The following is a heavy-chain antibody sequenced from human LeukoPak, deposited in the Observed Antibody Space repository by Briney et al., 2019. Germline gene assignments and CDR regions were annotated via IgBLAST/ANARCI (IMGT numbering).Heavy chain of an antibody. CDR1: GFTFSSYD. Sequence: GGSLRLSCAASGFTFSSYDMHWVRQATGKGLEWVSAIGTAGDTYYPGSVKGRFTISRENAKNSLYLQMNSLRAEDTALYYCAKAKITLIVVANPNSGALDIWGQGTMVTASS. J-gene: IGHJ3*02. D-gene: IGHD3-22*01. V-gene: IGHV3-13*01. CDR3: AKAKITLIVVANPNSGALDI. CDR2: IGTAGDT.